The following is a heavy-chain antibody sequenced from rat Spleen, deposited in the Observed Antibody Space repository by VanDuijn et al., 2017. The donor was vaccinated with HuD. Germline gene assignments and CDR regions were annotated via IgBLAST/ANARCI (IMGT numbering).Heavy chain of an antibody. CDR2: IRSGGGNS. V-gene: IGHV5-25*01. Sequence: EVQLVESGGGLVQPGRSMKLSCAASGFTFSDFYMAWVRQSPTKGLEWVASIRSGGGNSYYRDSVKGRFTISRDDAKSTLYLQMDSLRSEDTATYYCARTEIQLDYFDCWGQGVMVTVSS. J-gene: IGHJ2*01. CDR1: GFTFSDFY. CDR3: ARTEIQLDYFDC. D-gene: IGHD1-5*01.